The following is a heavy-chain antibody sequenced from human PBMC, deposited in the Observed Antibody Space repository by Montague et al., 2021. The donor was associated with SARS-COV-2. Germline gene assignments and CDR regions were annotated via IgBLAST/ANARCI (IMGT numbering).Heavy chain of an antibody. CDR3: VRDPAPSGSGTFYDY. Sequence: SETLSLTCTVSGDSVSHDFWTWIRQPPGKGLEWIGYVYYSRSSSCNPSLMGRVSIAVDTSKNQFSLRLSTVTAADTAIYYCVRDPAPSGSGTFYDYWGQGTLVAVSS. D-gene: IGHD1-26*01. CDR2: VYYSRSS. J-gene: IGHJ4*02. V-gene: IGHV4-59*02. CDR1: GDSVSHDF.